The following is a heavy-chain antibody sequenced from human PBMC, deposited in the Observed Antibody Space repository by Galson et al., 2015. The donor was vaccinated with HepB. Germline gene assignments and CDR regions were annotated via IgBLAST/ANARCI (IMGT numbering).Heavy chain of an antibody. V-gene: IGHV1-24*01. D-gene: IGHD6-13*01. CDR1: GYTLTGLS. Sequence: SVKVSCKVSGYTLTGLSMHWVRQAPGKGLEWMGGFDPGDGETIYAQKFQGRVTMTEDTSTDTAYMELSSLRSEDTAVYYCARGRGIAAAGLYNWFDPWGQGTLVTVSS. CDR2: FDPGDGET. J-gene: IGHJ5*02. CDR3: ARGRGIAAAGLYNWFDP.